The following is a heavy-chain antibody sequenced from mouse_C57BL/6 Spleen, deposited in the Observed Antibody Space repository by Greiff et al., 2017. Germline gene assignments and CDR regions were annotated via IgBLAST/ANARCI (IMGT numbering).Heavy chain of an antibody. D-gene: IGHD2-2*01. CDR2: ISYDGSN. Sequence: ESGPGLVKPSQSLSLTCSVTGYSITSGYYWNWIRQFPGNKLEWMGYISYDGSNNYNPSLKNRISITRDTSKNQFFLKLNSVTTEDTATYYCASGGGMVTTTYWGQGTTLTVSS. J-gene: IGHJ2*01. CDR3: ASGGGMVTTTY. CDR1: GYSITSGYY. V-gene: IGHV3-6*01.